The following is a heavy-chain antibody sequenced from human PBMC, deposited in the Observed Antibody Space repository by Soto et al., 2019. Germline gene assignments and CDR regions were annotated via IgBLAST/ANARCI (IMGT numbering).Heavy chain of an antibody. J-gene: IGHJ6*03. V-gene: IGHV1-8*01. CDR3: ARGLWYQLPRIAYMVV. CDR1: GYTFTSYD. Sequence: QVQLVQSGAEVKKPGASVKVSCKASGYTFTSYDINWVRQATGQGLEWMGWMNPNSGNTGYAQKFQGRVTMTRNTSISTAYMELSSLRSDDTAVYYCARGLWYQLPRIAYMVVWGKGTTVTVYS. D-gene: IGHD2-2*01. CDR2: MNPNSGNT.